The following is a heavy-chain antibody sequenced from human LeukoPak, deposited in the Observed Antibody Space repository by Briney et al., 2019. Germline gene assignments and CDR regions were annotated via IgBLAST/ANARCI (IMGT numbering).Heavy chain of an antibody. CDR1: GGSISSYY. V-gene: IGHV4-59*01. J-gene: IGHJ6*03. D-gene: IGHD3-22*01. Sequence: SETLSLTCTVSGGSISSYYWSLIRQPPGKGLEWIGYIYYSGSTNYNPSLKSRVTISVDTSKNQFSLKLSSVTAADTAVYYCARCPLLYDSSGYANYYYYYMDVWGKGTTVTVSS. CDR3: ARCPLLYDSSGYANYYYYYMDV. CDR2: IYYSGST.